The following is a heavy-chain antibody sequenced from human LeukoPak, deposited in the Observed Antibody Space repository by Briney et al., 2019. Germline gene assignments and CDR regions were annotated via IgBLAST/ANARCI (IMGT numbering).Heavy chain of an antibody. CDR3: ARIYSGYDPYYFDY. J-gene: IGHJ4*02. Sequence: GGSLRLSCTTSVFPFSRYSMNWVRQAPGKGLEWVSYITSSGDTIYYADSVKGRFTISRDNAKNSLYLQMNSLRAEDTAVYYCARIYSGYDPYYFDYWGQGTLVTVSS. CDR1: VFPFSRYS. CDR2: ITSSGDTI. V-gene: IGHV3-48*04. D-gene: IGHD5-12*01.